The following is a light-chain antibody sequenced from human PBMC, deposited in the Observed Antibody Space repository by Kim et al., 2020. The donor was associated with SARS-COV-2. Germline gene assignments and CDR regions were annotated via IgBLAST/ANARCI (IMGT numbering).Light chain of an antibody. J-gene: IGLJ2*01. CDR1: SGDVGGYNY. V-gene: IGLV2-11*01. CDR3: CSYAGSYTFGI. CDR2: DVT. Sequence: QSALTQPRSVSGSPGQSVTISCTGTSGDVGGYNYVSWYQQHPGKAPKLMIYDVTKRPSGVPDRFSGSKSGNTASLTISGLQAEDEADYYCCSYAGSYTFGIFGGGTQLTVL.